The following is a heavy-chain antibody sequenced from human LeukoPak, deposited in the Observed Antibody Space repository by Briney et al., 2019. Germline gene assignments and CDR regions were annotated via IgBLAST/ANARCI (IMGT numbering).Heavy chain of an antibody. CDR1: GFTFSSYS. V-gene: IGHV3-48*01. CDR2: ISSSSSTI. Sequence: PGGSLRLSCAASGFTFSSYSMNWVRQAPGKGLEWVSYISSSSSTIYYADSVKGRFTISRDNAKNSLYLQMNSLRAEDTAVYYCARDSYSIVVVTAEPDEDDAFDIWGQGTMVTVSS. J-gene: IGHJ3*02. CDR3: ARDSYSIVVVTAEPDEDDAFDI. D-gene: IGHD2-21*02.